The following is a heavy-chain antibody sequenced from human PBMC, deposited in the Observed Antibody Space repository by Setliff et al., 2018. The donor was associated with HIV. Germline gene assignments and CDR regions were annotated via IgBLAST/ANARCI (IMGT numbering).Heavy chain of an antibody. J-gene: IGHJ4*02. V-gene: IGHV3-23*01. CDR1: GFTFSTYA. CDR3: AKDQSSAGYYFDS. CDR2: ISGIGSST. D-gene: IGHD6-25*01. Sequence: GGSLRLSCEASGFTFSTYAMSWVRQAPGKGLEWVSDISGIGSSTYYADSVKGRFTISRDNSKNTLYLQMNSLRAEDTAVYYCAKDQSSAGYYFDSWGQGTLVTVSS.